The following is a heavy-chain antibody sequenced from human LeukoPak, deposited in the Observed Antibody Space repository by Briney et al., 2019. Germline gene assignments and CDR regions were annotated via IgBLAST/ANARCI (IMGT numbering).Heavy chain of an antibody. Sequence: SETLSLTCTVSGGSISSFYWSWLRQPPGKGPEWIGFIDYSGGRNYNPSLKSRVTISADPSKNQFSLNLTSVTAADTAVYFCARDHPVTDWAADIWGRGTMVTVSS. D-gene: IGHD3-9*01. J-gene: IGHJ3*02. CDR2: IDYSGGR. V-gene: IGHV4-59*01. CDR3: ARDHPVTDWAADI. CDR1: GGSISSFY.